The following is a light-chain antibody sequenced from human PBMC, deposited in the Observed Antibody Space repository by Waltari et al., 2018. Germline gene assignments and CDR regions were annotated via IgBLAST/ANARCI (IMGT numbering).Light chain of an antibody. CDR1: QSVSRA. J-gene: IGKJ1*01. CDR3: QHYVRLPAT. V-gene: IGKV3-20*01. Sequence: EIVLTQSPGSLSSSPGARVTLSCRASQSVSRALAWYQHNPGQAPSLLIFGASNRATGIPDRFSGSGSETDFSLTISRLEPEDFAVYYCQHYVRLPATFGRGTKVEIK. CDR2: GAS.